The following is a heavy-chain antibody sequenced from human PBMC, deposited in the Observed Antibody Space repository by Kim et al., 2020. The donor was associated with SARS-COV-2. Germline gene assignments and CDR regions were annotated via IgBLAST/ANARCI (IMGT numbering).Heavy chain of an antibody. CDR2: ISYDGSNK. J-gene: IGHJ4*02. Sequence: GGSLRLSCAASGFTFSSYGMHWVRQAPGKGLEWVAVISYDGSNKYYADSVKGRFTISRDNSKNTLYLQMNSLRAEATAVYYCAKVWLVRGVAARGYFDYWGQGTLVTVSS. V-gene: IGHV3-30*18. CDR1: GFTFSSYG. CDR3: AKVWLVRGVAARGYFDY. D-gene: IGHD3-10*01.